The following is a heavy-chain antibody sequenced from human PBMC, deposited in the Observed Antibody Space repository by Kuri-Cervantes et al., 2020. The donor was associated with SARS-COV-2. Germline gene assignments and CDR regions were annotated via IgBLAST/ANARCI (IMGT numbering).Heavy chain of an antibody. J-gene: IGHJ3*02. V-gene: IGHV4-59*10. D-gene: IGHD1-26*01. CDR3: ARLEVGATYPDAFHI. CDR2: IYIHGGT. CDR1: GGSLTTYH. Sequence: SETLSLTCVVSGGSLTTYHWSWIRQPAGKGLEWLGRIYIHGGTTYNPSLRGRVSMSLDMSKNQFSLKMESVSSADTAVYYCARLEVGATYPDAFHIWGQGTMVTVSS.